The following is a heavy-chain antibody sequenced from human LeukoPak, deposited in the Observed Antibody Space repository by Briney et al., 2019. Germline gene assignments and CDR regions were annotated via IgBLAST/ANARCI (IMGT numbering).Heavy chain of an antibody. J-gene: IGHJ4*02. Sequence: GASVKVPCKASGYTFTSYGISWVRQAPGQGLEWMGWISAYNGNTNYAQKLQGRVTMTTDTSTSTAYMELRSLRSDDTAVYYCARLPRLSDLGYFDYWGPGTLVTVSS. CDR1: GYTFTSYG. V-gene: IGHV1-18*01. D-gene: IGHD3-16*01. CDR3: ARLPRLSDLGYFDY. CDR2: ISAYNGNT.